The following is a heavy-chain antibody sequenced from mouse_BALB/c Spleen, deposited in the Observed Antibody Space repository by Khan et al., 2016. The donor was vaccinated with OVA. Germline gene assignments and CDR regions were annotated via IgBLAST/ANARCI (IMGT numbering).Heavy chain of an antibody. J-gene: IGHJ4*01. CDR2: IWSGGST. D-gene: IGHD2-14*01. Sequence: QVQLQQSGPGLVQPSQSLSITCTVSGFSLTSYGVHWVRQSPGKGLEWLGVIWSGGSTDYNAAFISRLSISKDNSKSQVFLKMNSLQANDTAIYYCARIFIGTTDYAMDYWGQGTSVTVSS. V-gene: IGHV2-2*02. CDR1: GFSLTSYG. CDR3: ARIFIGTTDYAMDY.